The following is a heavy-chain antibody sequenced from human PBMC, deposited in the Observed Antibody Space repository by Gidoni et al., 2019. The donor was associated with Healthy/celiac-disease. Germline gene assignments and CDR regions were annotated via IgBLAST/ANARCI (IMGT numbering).Heavy chain of an antibody. D-gene: IGHD5-18*01. V-gene: IGHV3-21*01. Sequence: EVQLVESGGGLVKPGGSLRLSCAASGFPFSSYSMNWFRQAPGKGLEWVSSISSSGSTIYYADSVKGRFTISRDNAKNSLYLQMNSLRAEDTAVYYCARDRGRIQLWLSPEYNYYYYYGMDVWGQGTTVTVSS. CDR3: ARDRGRIQLWLSPEYNYYYYYGMDV. CDR2: ISSSGSTI. J-gene: IGHJ6*02. CDR1: GFPFSSYS.